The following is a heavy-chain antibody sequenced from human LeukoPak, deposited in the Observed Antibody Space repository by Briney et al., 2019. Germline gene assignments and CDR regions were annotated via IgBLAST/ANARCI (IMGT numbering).Heavy chain of an antibody. CDR1: GCTFTSYD. D-gene: IGHD6-19*01. Sequence: GASVKVSCKASGCTFTSYDINWVRQATGQGLEWMGWMNPNSGNTGYAQKFQGRVTMTRNTSISTAYMELSSLRSEDTAVYYCARGSSSGWSLAYYYYMDVWGKGTTVTISS. CDR2: MNPNSGNT. J-gene: IGHJ6*03. V-gene: IGHV1-8*01. CDR3: ARGSSSGWSLAYYYYMDV.